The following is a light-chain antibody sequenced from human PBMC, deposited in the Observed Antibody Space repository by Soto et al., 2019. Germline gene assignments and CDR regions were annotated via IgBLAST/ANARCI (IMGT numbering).Light chain of an antibody. V-gene: IGLV2-14*01. CDR2: EVS. CDR1: SSDVGGYNF. Sequence: QSVLTQPASVSGSPGQSITISCTGTSSDVGGYNFVSWYQQRPGKAPKLMIYEVSNRPSGVSNRFSGSKSGNTASLTISGLQAEDEADYYCSSYTSSSTLVFGTGTKLTVL. J-gene: IGLJ1*01. CDR3: SSYTSSSTLV.